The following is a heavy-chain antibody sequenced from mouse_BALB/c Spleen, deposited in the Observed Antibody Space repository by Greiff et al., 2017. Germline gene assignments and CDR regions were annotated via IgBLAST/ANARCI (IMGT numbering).Heavy chain of an antibody. CDR1: GFTFNTYA. Sequence: EVQLVESGGGLVQPKGSLKLSCAASGFTFNTYAMNWVRQAPGKGLEWVARIRSKSNNYATYYADSVKDRFTISRDDSQSMLYLQMNNLKTEDTAMYYWVRRGKLLEDAMDYWGQGTSVTVSS. D-gene: IGHD2-12*01. J-gene: IGHJ4*01. V-gene: IGHV10-1*02. CDR3: VRRGKLLEDAMDY. CDR2: IRSKSNNYAT.